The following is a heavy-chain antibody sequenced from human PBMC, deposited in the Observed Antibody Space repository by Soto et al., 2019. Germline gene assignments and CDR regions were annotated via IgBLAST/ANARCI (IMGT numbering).Heavy chain of an antibody. CDR3: AREGAILGNWNYAQLDY. Sequence: SVKVSCKASGGTFSSYAISWVRQAPGQGLEWMGGIIPIFGTANYAQKFQGRVTITADESTSTAYMELSSLRSEDTAVYYCAREGAILGNWNYAQLDYWGQGTLVTVSS. V-gene: IGHV1-69*13. CDR2: IIPIFGTA. CDR1: GGTFSSYA. J-gene: IGHJ4*02. D-gene: IGHD1-7*01.